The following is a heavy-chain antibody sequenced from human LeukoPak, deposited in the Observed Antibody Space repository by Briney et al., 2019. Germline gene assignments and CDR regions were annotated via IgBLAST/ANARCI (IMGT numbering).Heavy chain of an antibody. J-gene: IGHJ4*02. V-gene: IGHV3-23*01. CDR2: ISGSGGST. Sequence: GGSLILSCAASGFTFSSYAMNWVRQAPGKGLEWVSAISGSGGSTYYADSVKGRFTISRDNSKNTLYLEMNSLRAEDTAMYYCAKDVVGARAADYWGQGTLVTVSS. CDR1: GFTFSSYA. CDR3: AKDVVGARAADY. D-gene: IGHD1-26*01.